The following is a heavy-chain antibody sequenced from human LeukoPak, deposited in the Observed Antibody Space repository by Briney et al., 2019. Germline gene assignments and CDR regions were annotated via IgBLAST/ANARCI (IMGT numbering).Heavy chain of an antibody. D-gene: IGHD3-10*01. Sequence: GGSLRLSCAAPGFTFISYGMSWVRQAPGKGLEWASTIRGTGDTTYYADSVKGRFTISRDNSKNTLYLQMNSVRVEDTAVYYCAKGTYGSGTYGAHDYWGQGTLVTVSS. V-gene: IGHV3-23*01. CDR1: GFTFISYG. CDR3: AKGTYGSGTYGAHDY. CDR2: IRGTGDTT. J-gene: IGHJ4*02.